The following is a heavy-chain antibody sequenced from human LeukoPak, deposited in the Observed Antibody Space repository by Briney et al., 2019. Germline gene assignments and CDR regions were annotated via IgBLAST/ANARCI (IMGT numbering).Heavy chain of an antibody. CDR2: ISAYNDAT. D-gene: IGHD4-17*01. J-gene: IGHJ4*02. V-gene: IGHV1-18*01. CDR3: ARYIMTTVTTGTFDY. CDR1: GYTFTNYG. Sequence: ASVKVSCKASGYTFTNYGLSWVRQAPGQGLEWMGWISAYNDATNYAQNLQGRVTMTTDTSTSTAYMELRSLRSDDTAVYYCARYIMTTVTTGTFDYWGQGTLVTVSS.